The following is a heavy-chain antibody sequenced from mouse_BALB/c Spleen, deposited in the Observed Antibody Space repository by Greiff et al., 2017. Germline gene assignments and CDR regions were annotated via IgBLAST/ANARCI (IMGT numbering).Heavy chain of an antibody. V-gene: IGHV2-9*02. D-gene: IGHD1-1*01. CDR3: ARDVYYGSSPAY. CDR2: IWAGGST. CDR1: GFSLTSYG. J-gene: IGHJ3*01. Sequence: VKLQESGPGLVAPSQSLSITCTVSGFSLTSYGVHWVRQPPGKGLEWLGVIWAGGSTNYNSALMSRLSISKDNSKSQVFLKMNSLQTDDTARYYCARDVYYGSSPAYWGQGTLVTVSA.